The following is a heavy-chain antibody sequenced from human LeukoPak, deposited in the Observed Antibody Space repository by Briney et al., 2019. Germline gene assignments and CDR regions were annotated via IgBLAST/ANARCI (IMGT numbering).Heavy chain of an antibody. Sequence: SDTLSLTCTVSGGSISSSSYYWGWLRQPPGKGLEWIGNIYYSGSTYYNPSLKSRVTISVDTSKNQFSLKLSSVTAAHTAVYYWARPYSGSYGYYFDYWGQGTLVTVSS. J-gene: IGHJ4*02. D-gene: IGHD1-26*01. CDR1: GGSISSSSYY. V-gene: IGHV4-39*01. CDR3: ARPYSGSYGYYFDY. CDR2: IYYSGST.